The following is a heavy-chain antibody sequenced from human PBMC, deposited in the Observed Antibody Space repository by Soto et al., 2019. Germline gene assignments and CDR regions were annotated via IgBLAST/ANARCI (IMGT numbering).Heavy chain of an antibody. V-gene: IGHV4-59*08. CDR1: GGSISSYY. Sequence: SETLSLTCTVSGGSISSYYWSWIRQPPGKGLEWIGYIYYSGSTNYNPSLKSRVTISVDTSKNQFSLKLNSMTAADTAVYYCARHNYGSGSTYFDYWGQGTLVTIS. D-gene: IGHD3-10*01. CDR2: IYYSGST. J-gene: IGHJ4*02. CDR3: ARHNYGSGSTYFDY.